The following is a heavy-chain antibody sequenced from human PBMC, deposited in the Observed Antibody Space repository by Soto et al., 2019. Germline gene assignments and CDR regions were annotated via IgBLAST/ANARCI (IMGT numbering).Heavy chain of an antibody. CDR2: IYYTGVT. J-gene: IGHJ2*01. Sequence: QVQLQESGPGLVKPSETLSLTCSVSGGSVSSASFYWTWIRQAPGTGLEYIGHIYYTGVTNYNPSLSSRVTISLDTSKNQFSLKLNSMTAADTAVYYCVRVLDSSWYADLWGRGTLVTVSS. D-gene: IGHD3-22*01. CDR3: VRVLDSSWYADL. CDR1: GGSVSSASFY. V-gene: IGHV4-61*01.